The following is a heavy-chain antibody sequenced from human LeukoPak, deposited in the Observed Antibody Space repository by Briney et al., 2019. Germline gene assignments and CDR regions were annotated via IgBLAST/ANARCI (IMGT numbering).Heavy chain of an antibody. CDR1: GGSISSSSYY. J-gene: IGHJ4*02. Sequence: KSSETLSLTCTVSGGSISSSSYYWGWIRQPPGKGLEWIGSIYYSGSTYYNPSLKSRVTISVDTSKNQFSLKLSSVTAADTAVYYCARDGDGYVFDYWGQGTLVTVSS. D-gene: IGHD5-24*01. V-gene: IGHV4-39*07. CDR2: IYYSGST. CDR3: ARDGDGYVFDY.